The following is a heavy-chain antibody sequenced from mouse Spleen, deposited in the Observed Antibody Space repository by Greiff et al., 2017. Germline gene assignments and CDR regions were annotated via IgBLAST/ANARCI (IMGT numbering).Heavy chain of an antibody. CDR3: ARGMIFDY. J-gene: IGHJ2*01. V-gene: IGHV5-9-3*01. Sequence: EVHLVESGGGLVKLGGSLKLSCAASGFTFSSYAMSWVRQTPEKRLEWVATISSGGGNTYYPDSVKGRFTISRDNAKNTLYLQMSSLKSEDTAMYYCARGMIFDYWGQGTTLTVSS. CDR2: ISSGGGNT. D-gene: IGHD2-4*01. CDR1: GFTFSSYA.